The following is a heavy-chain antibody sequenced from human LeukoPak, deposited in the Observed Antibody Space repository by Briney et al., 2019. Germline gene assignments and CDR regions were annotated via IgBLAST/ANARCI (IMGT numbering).Heavy chain of an antibody. D-gene: IGHD5-18*01. V-gene: IGHV3-23*01. CDR3: ARRERLGYSYGRGTLDI. J-gene: IGHJ3*02. Sequence: GGSLRLSCAASGFTSSSFPMNWVRQAPGKGLEWVSAITGSGGSTNYADSVKGRFSTSRDNSKNTLYLQMNSLRAEDTAVYYCARRERLGYSYGRGTLDIWGQGTMVTVSS. CDR2: ITGSGGST. CDR1: GFTSSSFP.